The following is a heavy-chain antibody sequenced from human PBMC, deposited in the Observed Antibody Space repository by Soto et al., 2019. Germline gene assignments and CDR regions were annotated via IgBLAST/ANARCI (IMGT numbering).Heavy chain of an antibody. J-gene: IGHJ6*02. V-gene: IGHV3-21*01. Sequence: GGSLRLSCAASGFTFSTYSMHWVRQAPGKGLEWVSSIGTRSDIYYADSVKGQFTISRDNAKNSLSLQMNSLRAEDTGVYYCAREETAWPLAYGLDVWGQGTTVTVSS. CDR2: IGTRSDI. CDR1: GFTFSTYS. CDR3: AREETAWPLAYGLDV. D-gene: IGHD2-21*02.